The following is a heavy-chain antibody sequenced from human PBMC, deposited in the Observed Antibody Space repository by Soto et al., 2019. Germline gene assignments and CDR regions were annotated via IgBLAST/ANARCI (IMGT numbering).Heavy chain of an antibody. CDR2: TYYRSKWYN. CDR3: ARGPYNWNPSGPYYYYGMDV. D-gene: IGHD1-20*01. J-gene: IGHJ6*02. V-gene: IGHV6-1*01. CDR1: GDSVSSNSAA. Sequence: PSQTLSLTCAISGDSVSSNSAAWNWIRQSPSRGLEWLGRTYYRSKWYNDYAVSVKSRITINPDTSKNQFSLQLNSVTPEDTAVYYCARGPYNWNPSGPYYYYGMDVWCQGTTVPVSS.